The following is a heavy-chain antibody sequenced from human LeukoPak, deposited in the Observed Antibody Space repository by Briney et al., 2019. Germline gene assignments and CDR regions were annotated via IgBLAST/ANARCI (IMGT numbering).Heavy chain of an antibody. D-gene: IGHD6-13*01. CDR3: ARGSSWSYYFDH. Sequence: PSETLSLTCAVSGDSISSYYWSWIRQPPGKGLEWIGYFHYSGSTNYSPSLKSRVTISIDTSKNQFSLKVSSVTAADTAVYYRARGSSWSYYFDHWGQGTLVTVSS. J-gene: IGHJ4*02. V-gene: IGHV4-59*01. CDR1: GDSISSYY. CDR2: FHYSGST.